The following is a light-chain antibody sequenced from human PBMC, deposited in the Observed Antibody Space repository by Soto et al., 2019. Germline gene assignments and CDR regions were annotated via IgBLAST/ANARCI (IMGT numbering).Light chain of an antibody. CDR2: EVT. V-gene: IGLV2-8*01. J-gene: IGLJ1*01. CDR1: SSDVGGYNY. CDR3: SSFAGSNNYCV. Sequence: HSALTQPPSASGSPGQSVTISCTGTSSDVGGYNYVSWYQQHPGKAPKLMIYEVTKRPSGVPDRFSGSKSGNTASLTVSGLQAEDEADYYCSSFAGSNNYCVFGTGTKVTV.